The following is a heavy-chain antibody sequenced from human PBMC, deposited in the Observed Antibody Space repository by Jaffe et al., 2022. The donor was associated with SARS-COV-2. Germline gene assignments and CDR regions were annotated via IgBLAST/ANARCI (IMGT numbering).Heavy chain of an antibody. CDR3: ARNRYGDSSVGILHI. J-gene: IGHJ3*02. CDR1: GGTFGHYG. V-gene: IGHV1-69*18. D-gene: IGHD4-17*01. CDR2: IIPMSGAT. Sequence: QVQLEQSGAEVTKPGSSVKVSCKASGGTFGHYGFTWVRQAPGQGLEWVGTIIPMSGATTYARKFQGRVMTTADETTFTVHLELSSLTSEDTAVYYCARNRYGDSSVGILHIWAQGTWVIVTS.